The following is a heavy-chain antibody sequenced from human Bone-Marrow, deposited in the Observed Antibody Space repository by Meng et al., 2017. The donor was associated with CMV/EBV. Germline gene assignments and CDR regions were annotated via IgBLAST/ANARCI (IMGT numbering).Heavy chain of an antibody. CDR2: INPNSGGT. CDR3: ARGSSGSYYLDWFDP. Sequence: ASVKVSCKASGYTFTGYYMHWVRQAPGQGLEWMGWINPNSGGTNYAQKFQGRVTMTTDTSTSTAYIELRSLRSDDTAVYYCARGSSGSYYLDWFDPWGQGTLVTVSS. D-gene: IGHD1-26*01. V-gene: IGHV1-2*02. J-gene: IGHJ5*02. CDR1: GYTFTGYY.